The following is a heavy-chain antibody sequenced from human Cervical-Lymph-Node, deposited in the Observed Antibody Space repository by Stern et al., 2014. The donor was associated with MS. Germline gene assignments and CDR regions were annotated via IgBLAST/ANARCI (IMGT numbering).Heavy chain of an antibody. D-gene: IGHD5-24*01. CDR3: ARAPSGEMAAIIYYYGMDV. V-gene: IGHV3-11*01. J-gene: IGHJ6*02. CDR2: ITYICSTI. Sequence: VQLVESGGGLVKPGGSLRLSCAASGFTFSDYYMRWVRQAPGKGLEWVSYITYICSTIYYADSVRGRFTISRDNAKNSLYLQMNGLRAEDTAVYYCARAPSGEMAAIIYYYGMDVWGQGTTVTVSS. CDR1: GFTFSDYY.